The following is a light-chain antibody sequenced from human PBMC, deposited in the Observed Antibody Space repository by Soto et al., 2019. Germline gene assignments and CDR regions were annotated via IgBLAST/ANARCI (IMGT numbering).Light chain of an antibody. Sequence: EIVLTQSPGILSLSPGERATLSCRASQSVSNDFLAWYQQKPGQAPRLLIYGASTRATDVPDRFSGSGSGADFTLTISRLEPEDFAVYYCQQRPNWPRGTFGQGTKLEIK. V-gene: IGKV3D-20*02. CDR1: QSVSNDF. CDR2: GAS. CDR3: QQRPNWPRGT. J-gene: IGKJ2*01.